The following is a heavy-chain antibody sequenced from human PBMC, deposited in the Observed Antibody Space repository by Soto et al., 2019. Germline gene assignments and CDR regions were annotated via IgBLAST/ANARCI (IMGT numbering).Heavy chain of an antibody. CDR3: AREYYDSSGYYESFDY. V-gene: IGHV1-69*13. CDR2: IIPIFGTA. CDR1: GGTFSSYA. D-gene: IGHD3-22*01. Sequence: SVKVSCKASGGTFSSYAISWVRQAPGQGLEWMGGIIPIFGTANYAQKFQGRVTITADESTSTAYMELSSLRSEDTAVYYCAREYYDSSGYYESFDYWGQGTLVTVSS. J-gene: IGHJ4*02.